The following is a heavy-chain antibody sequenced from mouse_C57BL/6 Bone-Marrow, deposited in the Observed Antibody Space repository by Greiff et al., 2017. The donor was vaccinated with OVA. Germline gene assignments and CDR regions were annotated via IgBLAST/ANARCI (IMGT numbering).Heavy chain of an antibody. Sequence: EVQLQQSGPELVKPGASVKISCKASGYSFTGYYMNWVKQSPEKSLEWIGEINPSTGGTTYNQKFKAKATLTVDKSSSTAYMQLKSLTSEDSAVYYCAREGDAMDYWGRGTSVTVSS. J-gene: IGHJ4*01. CDR2: INPSTGGT. CDR1: GYSFTGYY. V-gene: IGHV1-42*01. CDR3: AREGDAMDY.